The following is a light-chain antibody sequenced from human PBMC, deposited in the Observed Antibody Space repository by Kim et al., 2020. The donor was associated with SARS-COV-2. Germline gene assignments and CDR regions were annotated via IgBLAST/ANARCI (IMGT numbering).Light chain of an antibody. CDR1: QTVSSSY. CDR2: RGT. J-gene: IGKJ2*01. CDR3: QQSGSSPNT. V-gene: IGKV3-20*01. Sequence: ENVLTQSPGTLSLSPGERATLSCRASQTVSSSYLAWYQQRPGQAPRLLIYRGTIRATGIPDRFSGSGSGTDFTLTISRLEPEDFAVYYCQQSGSSPNTFGQGTKLEI.